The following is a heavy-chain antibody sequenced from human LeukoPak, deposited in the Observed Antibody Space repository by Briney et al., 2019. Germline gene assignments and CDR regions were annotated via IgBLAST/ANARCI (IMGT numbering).Heavy chain of an antibody. D-gene: IGHD3-22*01. CDR2: IYYSGST. CDR1: GGSSSSTNYY. V-gene: IGHV4-39*01. J-gene: IGHJ4*02. Sequence: SETLSLTCTVSGGSSSSTNYYWGWIRQPPGKGLEWIGSIYYSGSTYYNPSLKSRVSISVDTSKNQFSLKLSSVNAADSAVYYCARQLYYYDSSGYFDYWGQGTLVTVSS. CDR3: ARQLYYYDSSGYFDY.